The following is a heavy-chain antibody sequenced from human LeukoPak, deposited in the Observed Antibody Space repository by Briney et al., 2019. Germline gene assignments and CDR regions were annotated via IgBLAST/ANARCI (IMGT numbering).Heavy chain of an antibody. V-gene: IGHV1-69*01. J-gene: IGHJ3*02. D-gene: IGHD3-22*01. CDR3: ARVGYSGYDYRSHYYDSSCYGAFDI. CDR2: IIPIFGTA. CDR1: GGTFSSYA. Sequence: SVKVSCKASGGTFSSYAISWVRQAPGQGLEWMGGIIPIFGTANYAQKFQGRVTITADESTSTAYMELSSLRSEGTAVYYCARVGYSGYDYRSHYYDSSCYGAFDIWGQGTMVTVSS.